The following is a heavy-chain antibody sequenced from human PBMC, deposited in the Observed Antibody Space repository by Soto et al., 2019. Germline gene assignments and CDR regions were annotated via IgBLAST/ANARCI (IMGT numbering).Heavy chain of an antibody. D-gene: IGHD2-8*02. CDR2: IFPSDSDT. CDR1: GYGFSTHW. J-gene: IGHJ6*02. V-gene: IGHV5-51*01. Sequence: HGESLKISCKASGYGFSTHWIGWVRQLPGKGPEWMGIIFPSDSDTRYDPSFQGHVTISADMSINTAYLQWNRLKASDTAMYYCATPGGFGMDVWGQGTPVTVSS. CDR3: ATPGGFGMDV.